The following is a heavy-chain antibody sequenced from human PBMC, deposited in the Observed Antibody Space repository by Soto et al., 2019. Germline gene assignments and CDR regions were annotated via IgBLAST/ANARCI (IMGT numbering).Heavy chain of an antibody. D-gene: IGHD1-26*01. CDR3: GKDIVAGGADV. CDR1: GFTFSSYA. J-gene: IGHJ6*02. CDR2: ISGSGGST. Sequence: EVQLLESGGGLVQPGGSLRLSCTASGFTFSSYAMSWVRQAPGQGLEWVSAISGSGGSTYYADSVKGRFTISRDNSKNTLYLQMNSLRLDDTAFYYCGKDIVAGGADVWGQGTTVTVSS. V-gene: IGHV3-23*01.